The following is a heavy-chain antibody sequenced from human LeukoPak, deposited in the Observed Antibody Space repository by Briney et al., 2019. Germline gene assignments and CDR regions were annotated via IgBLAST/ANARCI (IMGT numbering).Heavy chain of an antibody. CDR1: GGSISSYY. V-gene: IGHV4-59*01. CDR2: IYYSGST. J-gene: IGHJ4*02. Sequence: PSETLSLTCTVSGGSISSYYWSWIRQPPGKGLEWIGYIYYSGSTNYNPSLRSRGTISVDTSKNQFSLKLSSVTAADTAVYYCAGDTYYYDSSGYYPLGYWGQGTLVTVSS. D-gene: IGHD3-22*01. CDR3: AGDTYYYDSSGYYPLGY.